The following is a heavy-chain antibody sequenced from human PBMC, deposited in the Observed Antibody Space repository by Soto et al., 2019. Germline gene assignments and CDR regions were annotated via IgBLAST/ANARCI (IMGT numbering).Heavy chain of an antibody. J-gene: IGHJ4*02. Sequence: EVQLVQSGGGLVQPGGSLRLSCAASGFAFSSYWLHWVRQAPGKGLMIVSRISGDGTNTAYATSVKGRFTISRDNAKNMVYLQMDSLKAEDTDVYYCARNGGYGTPVDYWGQGAVVTGSS. CDR1: GFAFSSYW. CDR3: ARNGGYGTPVDY. D-gene: IGHD5-12*01. CDR2: ISGDGTNT. V-gene: IGHV3-74*01.